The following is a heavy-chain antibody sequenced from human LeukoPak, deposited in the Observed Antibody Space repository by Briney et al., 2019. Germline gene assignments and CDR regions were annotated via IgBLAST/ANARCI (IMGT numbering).Heavy chain of an antibody. Sequence: PGGSLRLSCAASGFTFTSYDIHWVRQAPGKGLEWVAVISYDGSNKYYADSVKGRFTISRDNSKNTMYLQLNSLRVEDTAVYYCAKDRERWGGYIYGLPFDYWGQGILVTVSS. CDR2: ISYDGSNK. V-gene: IGHV3-30*18. CDR1: GFTFTSYD. J-gene: IGHJ4*02. CDR3: AKDRERWGGYIYGLPFDY. D-gene: IGHD5-18*01.